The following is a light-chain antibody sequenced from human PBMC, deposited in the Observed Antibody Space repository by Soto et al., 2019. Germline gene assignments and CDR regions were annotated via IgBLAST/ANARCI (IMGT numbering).Light chain of an antibody. J-gene: IGKJ4*01. Sequence: DTPTTQSPSSLSASVGDTVTITCRTSRSISSYLNWYQQKPGKAPKLLIYAASSLHSGVPSRFSGGGSGTHFTLTISSLQPEDSATYYCQESYGVPPTFGGGTKVEIK. V-gene: IGKV1-39*01. CDR3: QESYGVPPT. CDR2: AAS. CDR1: RSISSY.